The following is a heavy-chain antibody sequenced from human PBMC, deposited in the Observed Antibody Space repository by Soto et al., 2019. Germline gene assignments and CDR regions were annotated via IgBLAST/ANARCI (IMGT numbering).Heavy chain of an antibody. CDR3: AKKVNSGSGSQFFDY. CDR2: FSTGGDGGAT. CDR1: GFTFSSFS. Sequence: PGGSLRLSCAASGFTFSSFSMIWVRQAPGKGLEWVSGFSTGGDGGATYYADSVKGRFTISRDNSKNTLLLQMNSLRAEDTAIYYCAKKVNSGSGSQFFDYWGQGALVTVSS. V-gene: IGHV3-23*01. J-gene: IGHJ4*02. D-gene: IGHD3-10*01.